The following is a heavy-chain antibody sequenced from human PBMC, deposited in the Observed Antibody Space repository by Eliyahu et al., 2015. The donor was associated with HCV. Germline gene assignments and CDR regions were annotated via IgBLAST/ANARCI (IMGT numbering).Heavy chain of an antibody. Sequence: QVQLVESGGGVVQPGRSLRLSCSASGFTFXSYAMHWVRQAPGKGLEWVAVISYDGSNKYYADSVKGRFTISRDNSKNTLYLQMNSLRAEDTAVYYCARDPGRYFDWVMFDYWGQGTLVTVSS. CDR1: GFTFXSYA. J-gene: IGHJ4*02. CDR3: ARDPGRYFDWVMFDY. D-gene: IGHD3-9*01. V-gene: IGHV3-30*04. CDR2: ISYDGSNK.